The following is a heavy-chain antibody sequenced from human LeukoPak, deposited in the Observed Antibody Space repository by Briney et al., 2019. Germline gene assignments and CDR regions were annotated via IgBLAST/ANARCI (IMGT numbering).Heavy chain of an antibody. V-gene: IGHV4-4*07. CDR2: IYTSGST. J-gene: IGHJ6*04. D-gene: IGHD5-18*01. CDR3: ARSAMANYYYGMDV. Sequence: SETLPLTCTVSGGSISSYYWSWIRQPAGKGLEWIGRIYTSGSTNYNPSLKSRVTMSVDTSKNQFSLKLSSVTAADTAVYYCARSAMANYYYGMDVWGKGTTVTVSS. CDR1: GGSISSYY.